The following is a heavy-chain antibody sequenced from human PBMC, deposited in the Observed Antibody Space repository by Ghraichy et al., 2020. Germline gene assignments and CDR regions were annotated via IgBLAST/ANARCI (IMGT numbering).Heavy chain of an antibody. CDR3: AREKYSSSSKV. CDR1: GGTFSSYA. D-gene: IGHD6-13*01. V-gene: IGHV1-69*04. CDR2: IIPILGIA. J-gene: IGHJ4*02. Sequence: SVKVSCKASGGTFSSYAISWVRHAPGQGLEWMGRIIPILGIANYAQKFQGRVTITADKSTSTAYMELSSLRSEDTAVYYCAREKYSSSSKVWGQGTLVTVSS.